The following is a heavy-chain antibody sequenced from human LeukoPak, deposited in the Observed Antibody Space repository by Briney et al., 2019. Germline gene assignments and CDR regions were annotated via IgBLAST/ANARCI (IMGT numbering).Heavy chain of an antibody. V-gene: IGHV4-39*01. CDR3: ARQRDSSGYYYFDY. Sequence: TSETLSLTCTVSGNSVRSSSLYWGWIRQPPGKGLEWIGSIYYSGSTYYNPSLKSRVTISVDTSKSQFSLKLSSVTAADTAVYYCARQRDSSGYYYFDYWGQGTLVTVSS. J-gene: IGHJ4*02. D-gene: IGHD3-22*01. CDR1: GNSVRSSSLY. CDR2: IYYSGST.